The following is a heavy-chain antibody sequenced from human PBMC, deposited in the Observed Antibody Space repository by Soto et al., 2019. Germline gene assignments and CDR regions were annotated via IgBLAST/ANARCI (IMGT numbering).Heavy chain of an antibody. V-gene: IGHV1-8*01. J-gene: IGHJ5*02. CDR1: GYTFTSYD. CDR2: MNPNNGNT. CDR3: ARGADNWNDGYWFDP. D-gene: IGHD1-1*01. Sequence: QVQLVQSGAEVKKPGASVKVSCKASGYTFTSYDINWVRQATGQGLEWMGRMNPNNGNTAYAQKFQGRGTMTRTTSISTAYMELSSLRSEDTAVYYCARGADNWNDGYWFDPWGQGTLVTVSS.